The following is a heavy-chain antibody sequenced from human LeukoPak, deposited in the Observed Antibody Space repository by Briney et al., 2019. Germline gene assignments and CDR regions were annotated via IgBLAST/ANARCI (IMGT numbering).Heavy chain of an antibody. J-gene: IGHJ4*02. D-gene: IGHD6-13*01. Sequence: GRSLRLSCAASGFTVSSYSMNCVRQAPRKGLEWVSSISSSSSYIYYADSVKGRFTISRDNAKNSLYLQMNSLRAEDTAVYYCARDFSWQPIDYWGQGTLVTVSS. CDR1: GFTVSSYS. CDR3: ARDFSWQPIDY. CDR2: ISSSSSYI. V-gene: IGHV3-21*01.